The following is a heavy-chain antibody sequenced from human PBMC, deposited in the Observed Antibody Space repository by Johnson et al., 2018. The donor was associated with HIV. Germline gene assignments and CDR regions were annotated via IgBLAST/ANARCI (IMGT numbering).Heavy chain of an antibody. CDR2: ISYDGANK. V-gene: IGHV3-30*18. Sequence: QMLLVESGGGVVQPGRSLRLSCAASGFIFSSYGMHWVRQAPGKGLEWVAVISYDGANKYYADSVQGRFTISRDNSKNTLYLQMHSLRAEDTAVYYCAKDLGDAVGTTHDAFDIWGQGTTVTVSS. J-gene: IGHJ3*02. CDR3: AKDLGDAVGTTHDAFDI. D-gene: IGHD1-26*01. CDR1: GFIFSSYG.